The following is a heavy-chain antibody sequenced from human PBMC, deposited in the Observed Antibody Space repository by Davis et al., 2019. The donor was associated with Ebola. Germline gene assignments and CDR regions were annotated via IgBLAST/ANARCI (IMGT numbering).Heavy chain of an antibody. CDR1: GFTFSGSA. V-gene: IGHV3-73*01. CDR2: IRSKANSYAT. Sequence: GESLKISCAASGFTFSGSAMHWVRQASGKGLEWVGRIRSKANSYATAYAASVKGRFTISRDDSKNTAYLQMNSLKTEDTAVYYCTRHGLDVWGQGTTVTVSS. J-gene: IGHJ6*02. CDR3: TRHGLDV.